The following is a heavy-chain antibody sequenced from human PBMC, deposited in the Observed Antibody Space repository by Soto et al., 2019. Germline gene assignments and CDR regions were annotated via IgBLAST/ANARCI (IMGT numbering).Heavy chain of an antibody. V-gene: IGHV5-51*01. CDR1: GYSFTSYW. CDR3: ARVTTVTTKGYYYYGMDV. CDR2: IYPGDSDT. D-gene: IGHD4-4*01. Sequence: GESLKISCKGSGYSFTSYWIGWVRQMPGKGLEWMGIIYPGDSDTRYSPSFQGQVTISADKSISTAYLQWSSLKASDTAMYYCARVTTVTTKGYYYYGMDVWGQGTTVTVSS. J-gene: IGHJ6*02.